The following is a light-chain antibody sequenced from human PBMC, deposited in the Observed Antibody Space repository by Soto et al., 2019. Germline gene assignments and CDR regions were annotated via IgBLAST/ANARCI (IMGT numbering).Light chain of an antibody. CDR1: QSVSSW. V-gene: IGKV1-5*03. CDR2: KAS. Sequence: DIQMTQSPSTLSASVGDRVTITCRASQSVSSWLAWYQQKPGKAPKLLIYKASSLESGGPSRFSGSGSGTEFTLTISGLQPDDFATYYCQQYDTYSTFGQGTKVEVK. J-gene: IGKJ1*01. CDR3: QQYDTYST.